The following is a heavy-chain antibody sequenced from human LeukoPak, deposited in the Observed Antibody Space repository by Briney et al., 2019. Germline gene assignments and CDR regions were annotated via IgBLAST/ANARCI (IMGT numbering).Heavy chain of an antibody. J-gene: IGHJ4*02. CDR1: GGSIRGRY. CDR2: WRYDGSP. CDR3: VVTQKWLAFDY. D-gene: IGHD6-19*01. V-gene: IGHV4-59*08. Sequence: PSETLSLTCAVSGGSIRGRYWSWIRQPPGKGLEWIANWRYDGSPNYTPSLESRATISLHTSKNQFSLRLTSVTAADTAVYYCVVTQKWLAFDYWGQGILVTVSS.